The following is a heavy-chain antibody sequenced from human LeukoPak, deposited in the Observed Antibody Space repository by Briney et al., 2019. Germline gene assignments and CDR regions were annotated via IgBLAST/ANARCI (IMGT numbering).Heavy chain of an antibody. V-gene: IGHV4-4*02. CDR1: GGSISSSTNW. Sequence: PSETLSLTCAVSGGSISSSTNWWSWVRQPPGKGLEWIGEIYHSGGTNYNPSLKSRVTISVDTSKNQFSLKLSSVTAADTAVYYCARDRSSLDYWGQGTLVTVSS. D-gene: IGHD2-15*01. CDR3: ARDRSSLDY. J-gene: IGHJ4*02. CDR2: IYHSGGT.